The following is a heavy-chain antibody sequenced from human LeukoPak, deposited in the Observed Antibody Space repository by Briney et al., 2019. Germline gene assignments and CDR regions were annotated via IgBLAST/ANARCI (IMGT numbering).Heavy chain of an antibody. Sequence: GGSLRLSCVGSKFTFSNYAMNWFRQAPGKGLEWVSAISGRGGTIYYADSVKGGFTISRDNSKNTLYLQMTNVRAEDTAVYFCAKGRGDVGATSAFRVWGQGTMVTVSS. D-gene: IGHD1-26*01. V-gene: IGHV3-23*01. J-gene: IGHJ3*01. CDR3: AKGRGDVGATSAFRV. CDR1: KFTFSNYA. CDR2: ISGRGGTI.